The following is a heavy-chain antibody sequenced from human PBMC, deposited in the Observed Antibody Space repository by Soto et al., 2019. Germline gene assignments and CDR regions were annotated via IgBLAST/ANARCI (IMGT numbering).Heavy chain of an antibody. CDR2: ISSWSSIT. V-gene: IGHV3-48*02. J-gene: IGHJ4*02. CDR1: GFTVSTYD. Sequence: GGSLRLSCAASGFTVSTYDMNWVRQAPGKGLEWVSYISSWSSITYYADSVKGRFTISRDDAKSSLYLQMNSLRDEDTAVYYCVRQGDYWGQGTLVTVSS. CDR3: VRQGDY.